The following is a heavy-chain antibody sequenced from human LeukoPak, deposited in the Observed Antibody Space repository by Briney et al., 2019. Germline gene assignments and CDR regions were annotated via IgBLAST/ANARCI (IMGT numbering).Heavy chain of an antibody. J-gene: IGHJ4*02. CDR3: AKFQANYYDSSGYGCFDY. CDR2: IYSGGNT. V-gene: IGHV3-66*01. CDR1: GFTVSSNY. D-gene: IGHD3-22*01. Sequence: PGGSLRLSCAASGFTVSSNYMSWVRQAPGKGLEWVSVIYSGGNTYYADSVKGRFTISRDNSKNTLYLQMNSLRADDTAVYYCAKFQANYYDSSGYGCFDYWGQGTLVTVSS.